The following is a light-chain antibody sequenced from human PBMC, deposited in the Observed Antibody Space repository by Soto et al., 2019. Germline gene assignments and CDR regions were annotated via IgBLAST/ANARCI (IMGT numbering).Light chain of an antibody. CDR2: DAS. CDR1: QSVSRY. Sequence: EIVLTQSPATLSLSPGERVTLSCRASQSVSRYLAWYQHKPGQAPRLLIYDASNRATGIPARFSGSGSGTDFTLTISSLEPEDFAVYYCQQRSDWPTFGPGTTVDIK. J-gene: IGKJ3*01. CDR3: QQRSDWPT. V-gene: IGKV3-11*01.